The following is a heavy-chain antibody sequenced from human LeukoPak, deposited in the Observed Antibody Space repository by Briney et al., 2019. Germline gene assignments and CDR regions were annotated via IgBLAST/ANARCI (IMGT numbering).Heavy chain of an antibody. D-gene: IGHD6-13*01. V-gene: IGHV3-30*04. Sequence: PGGSLRLSCAASGLTLSSYAMHWVRQAPGKGLEWVAVISYDGSNKYYADSVKGRFTISRDNSKNTLYLQMNSLRAEDTAVYYCARDFVAAGTIFDYWGQGTLVTVSS. CDR2: ISYDGSNK. CDR3: ARDFVAAGTIFDY. CDR1: GLTLSSYA. J-gene: IGHJ4*02.